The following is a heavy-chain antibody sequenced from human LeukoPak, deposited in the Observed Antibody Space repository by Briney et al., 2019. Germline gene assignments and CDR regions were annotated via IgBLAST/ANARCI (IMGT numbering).Heavy chain of an antibody. Sequence: PGGSLRLSCTASGFAFSSFAMSWVRQAPGKGLEWVSGMTGNGGPYSADSVKGRFTISRDNSANTLYLQMNSLRVEDTAIYYCAKASWVSSTDAVRWGQGTLVTVSS. J-gene: IGHJ4*02. CDR3: AKASWVSSTDAVR. V-gene: IGHV3-23*01. CDR2: MTGNGGP. D-gene: IGHD3-16*01. CDR1: GFAFSSFA.